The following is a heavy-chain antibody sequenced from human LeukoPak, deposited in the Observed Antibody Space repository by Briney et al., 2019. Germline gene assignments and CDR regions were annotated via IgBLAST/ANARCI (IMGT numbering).Heavy chain of an antibody. D-gene: IGHD6-19*01. CDR1: GYTFTGYY. CDR3: ARGDPVADTSDFDY. V-gene: IGHV1-2*02. CDR2: INPNSGGT. Sequence: ASVKVSCKASGYTFTGYYMHWVRQAPGQGLEWMGWINPNSGGTNYAQKFQGRVTMTRDKSISTASMELSRLRSDDTAVYYCARGDPVADTSDFDYWGQGTLVTVSS. J-gene: IGHJ4*02.